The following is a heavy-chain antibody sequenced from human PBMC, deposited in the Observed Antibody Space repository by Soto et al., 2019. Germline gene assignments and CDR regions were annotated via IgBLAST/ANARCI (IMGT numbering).Heavy chain of an antibody. V-gene: IGHV3-30*04. D-gene: IGHD1-1*01. J-gene: IGHJ5*02. Sequence: QVQLVESGGGVVQPGRSLRLSCAASGFSISRSAMHWVRQAPGKGLEWVAVIAYDGSNRWYADSAKGRFTISRDNSNNTVYLQMCSLRGEDTAVYYCARDLQAGTDNVNWFAPWGQGTLVTVSS. CDR3: ARDLQAGTDNVNWFAP. CDR2: IAYDGSNR. CDR1: GFSISRSA.